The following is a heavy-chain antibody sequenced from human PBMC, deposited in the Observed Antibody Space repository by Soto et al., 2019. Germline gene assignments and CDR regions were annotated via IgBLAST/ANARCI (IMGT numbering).Heavy chain of an antibody. CDR3: ARGVLANWGPENWFDP. CDR2: IYYSRSY. V-gene: IGHV4-31*11. CDR1: GVSITRGXNY. J-gene: IGHJ5*02. D-gene: IGHD7-27*01. Sequence: PAESXSPTCAVLGVSITRGXNYWRWVRRDXXNGLEWIWKIYYSRSYXYNQSIKSRVTISVDTSQNQCSLKLSSVTAADTAVYYCARGVLANWGPENWFDPRGQGTLVTVSA.